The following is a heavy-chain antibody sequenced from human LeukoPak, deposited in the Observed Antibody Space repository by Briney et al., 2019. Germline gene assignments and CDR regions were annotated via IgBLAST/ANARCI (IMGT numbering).Heavy chain of an antibody. D-gene: IGHD6-13*01. CDR1: GFSVMGYW. V-gene: IGHV3-7*01. CDR3: AREWQGGIAAAGTRIEGDY. J-gene: IGHJ4*02. Sequence: PWGSLRLPCAVSGFSVMGYWMAWVRQAPGKGLEWVANIKQDGSEKNYVDSVKGRFTISRDNAENSLFLQMNSLRVEDTAVYYCAREWQGGIAAAGTRIEGDYWGQGTLVAVSS. CDR2: IKQDGSEK.